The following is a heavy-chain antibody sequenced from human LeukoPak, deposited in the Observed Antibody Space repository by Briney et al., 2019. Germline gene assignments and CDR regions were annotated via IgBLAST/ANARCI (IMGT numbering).Heavy chain of an antibody. J-gene: IGHJ5*02. D-gene: IGHD3-22*01. CDR2: ISNDGGGR. CDR1: GFIFNNFG. CDR3: AKGSSGYFADL. Sequence: PGGSLRLSCTASGFIFNNFGLMWVRQAPGKGLEWVSAISNDGGGRTYADFVKGRFTISRDNSKNTLFLQMNSLRAEDTALYYCAKGSSGYFADLWGQGTLVTVSS. V-gene: IGHV3-23*01.